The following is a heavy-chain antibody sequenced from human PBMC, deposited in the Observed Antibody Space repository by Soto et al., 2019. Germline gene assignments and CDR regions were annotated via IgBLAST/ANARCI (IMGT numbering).Heavy chain of an antibody. V-gene: IGHV3-30*18. CDR2: ISYDGSNK. J-gene: IGHJ4*02. CDR3: AKDLAVDTAMAPAD. Sequence: VQLVESGGGVVQPGRSLRLSCAASGFTFSSYGMHWVRQAPGKGLEWVAVISYDGSNKYYADSVKGRFTISIDNSKNTLYLQTNSLRAEDTAVYYCAKDLAVDTAMAPADWGQVTLVTVSS. D-gene: IGHD5-18*01. CDR1: GFTFSSYG.